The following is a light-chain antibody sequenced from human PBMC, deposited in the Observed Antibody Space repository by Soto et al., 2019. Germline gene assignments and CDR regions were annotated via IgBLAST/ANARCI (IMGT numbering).Light chain of an antibody. J-gene: IGLJ2*01. CDR3: QVWDSGSDHVV. Sequence: SYELTQPPSVSVASGQTARITCGGNNIGSKSVHWYQQKPGQAPVLVVDDASDRPSGIPERFSGSNSGNTATLTISRVEAGDDADYYCQVWDSGSDHVVFGGGTKLTVL. CDR2: DAS. V-gene: IGLV3-21*02. CDR1: NIGSKS.